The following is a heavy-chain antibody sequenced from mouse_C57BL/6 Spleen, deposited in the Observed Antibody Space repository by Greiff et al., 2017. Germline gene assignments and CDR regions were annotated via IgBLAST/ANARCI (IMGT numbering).Heavy chain of an antibody. CDR2: ISGGGGNT. J-gene: IGHJ3*01. CDR1: GFTFSSYT. D-gene: IGHD2-2*01. Sequence: EVKLMESGGGLVKPGGSLKLSCAASGFTFSSYTMSWVRQTPEKRLEWVATISGGGGNTYYPDSVKGRFTISRDNAKNTLYLQMSSLRSEDTSLYYCAGYTAWFAYWGQGTLVTVSA. V-gene: IGHV5-9*01. CDR3: AGYTAWFAY.